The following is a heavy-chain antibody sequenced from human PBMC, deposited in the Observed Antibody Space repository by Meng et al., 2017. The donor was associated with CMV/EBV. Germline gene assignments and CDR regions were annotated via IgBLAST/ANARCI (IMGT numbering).Heavy chain of an antibody. D-gene: IGHD3-10*01. CDR3: TTGLTMVRGVITYYYYGMDV. CDR1: GFTFSNAW. V-gene: IGHV3-15*01. J-gene: IGHJ6*02. Sequence: GGSLKIPCAASGFTFSNAWMSWVRQAPGKGLEWVGRIKSKSDGGTTDYAAPVKGRFTISRDDSKNTLYLQMNSLKTEDTAVYYCTTGLTMVRGVITYYYYGMDVWGQGTTVTVSS. CDR2: IKSKSDGGTT.